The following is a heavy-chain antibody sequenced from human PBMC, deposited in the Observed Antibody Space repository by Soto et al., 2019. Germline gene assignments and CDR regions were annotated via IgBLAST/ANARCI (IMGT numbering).Heavy chain of an antibody. Sequence: GGSLRLSCAASGFTFSSYAMSWVRQAPGKGLEWVSTISGSGGSTYYADSVKGRFTISRDNSKNTLYLQMNSLRAEDTALYYCAKDASSGITSFDLWGRGTLVTVSS. J-gene: IGHJ2*01. V-gene: IGHV3-23*01. CDR1: GFTFSSYA. CDR3: AKDASSGITSFDL. CDR2: ISGSGGST. D-gene: IGHD3-3*01.